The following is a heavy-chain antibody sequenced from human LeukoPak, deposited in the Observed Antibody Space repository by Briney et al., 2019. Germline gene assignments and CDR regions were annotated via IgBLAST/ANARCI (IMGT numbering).Heavy chain of an antibody. CDR3: AREDTYYDFWSGYPRYFDC. J-gene: IGHJ4*02. Sequence: PGGSLRLSCAASGFTFSSYSMNWVRQAPGKGLEWVSYISSSSSTIYYADSVKGRFTISRDNAKNSLYLQMNSLRAEDTAVYYCAREDTYYDFWSGYPRYFDCWGQGTLVTVSS. V-gene: IGHV3-48*01. D-gene: IGHD3-3*01. CDR1: GFTFSSYS. CDR2: ISSSSSTI.